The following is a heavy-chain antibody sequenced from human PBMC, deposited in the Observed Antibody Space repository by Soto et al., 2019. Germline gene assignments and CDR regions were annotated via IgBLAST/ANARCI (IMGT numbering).Heavy chain of an antibody. CDR3: ARERGGVHYCSGGSCLDAFDI. V-gene: IGHV3-21*04. CDR1: GFTFSGYI. CDR2: ISSSSSYI. D-gene: IGHD2-15*01. Sequence: GGSLSLSWASSGFTFSGYIMNWVRQAPGKGLEWVSSISSSSSYIYYADSVKGRFTISRDNAKNSLYLQMNSLRAEDTAVYYCARERGGVHYCSGGSCLDAFDIWGQGTMVTVSS. J-gene: IGHJ3*02.